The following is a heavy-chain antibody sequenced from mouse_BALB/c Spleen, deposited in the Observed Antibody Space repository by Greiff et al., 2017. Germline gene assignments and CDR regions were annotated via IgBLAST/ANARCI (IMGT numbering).Heavy chain of an antibody. CDR1: GYTFSSYW. CDR3: ANGEGVFAY. Sequence: VQLQQSGAELMKPGASVKISCKATGYTFSSYWIEWVKQRPGHGLEWIGEILPGSGSTNYNEKFKGKATFTADTSSNTAYMQLSSLTSEDSAVYYCANGEGVFAYWGQGTLVTVSA. V-gene: IGHV1-9*01. CDR2: ILPGSGST. J-gene: IGHJ3*01.